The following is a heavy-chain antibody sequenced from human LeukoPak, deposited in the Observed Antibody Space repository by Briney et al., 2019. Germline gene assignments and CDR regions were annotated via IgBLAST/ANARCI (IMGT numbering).Heavy chain of an antibody. CDR3: AKDEGYSSGWYGPGD. V-gene: IGHV3-9*01. CDR2: ISWNSGSI. CDR1: GFTFDDYA. D-gene: IGHD6-19*01. Sequence: GGSLRLSCAASGFTFDDYAMHWVRQAPGKGLEWVSGISWNSGSIGYADSVKGRFTISTDNAKNSLYLQMNSLRAEDTALYYCAKDEGYSSGWYGPGDWGQGTLVTVSS. J-gene: IGHJ4*02.